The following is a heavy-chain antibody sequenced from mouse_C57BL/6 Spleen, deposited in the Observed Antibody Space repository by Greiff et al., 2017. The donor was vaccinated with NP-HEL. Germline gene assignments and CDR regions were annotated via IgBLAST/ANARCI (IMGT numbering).Heavy chain of an antibody. Sequence: VQLQQSGAELVRPGASVKLSCKASGYTFTDYYINWVKQTPGQGLEWIARIYPGSGNTYYNEKFKGKATLTAGKTSSTAYMQLSSLTSEDSAVYFCATTLYYGSSGWCFGVWGTGTTVTVSS. D-gene: IGHD1-1*01. J-gene: IGHJ1*03. CDR3: ATTLYYGSSGWCFGV. CDR2: IYPGSGNT. V-gene: IGHV1-76*01. CDR1: GYTFTDYY.